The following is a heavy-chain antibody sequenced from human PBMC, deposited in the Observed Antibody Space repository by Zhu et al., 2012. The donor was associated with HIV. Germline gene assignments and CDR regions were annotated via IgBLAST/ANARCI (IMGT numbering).Heavy chain of an antibody. CDR2: MFYSGSP. CDR1: GGSISSSSYY. V-gene: IGHV4-39*01. CDR3: ARPFSSGYYSGDAFDL. Sequence: QVQLQESGPGLVKPSETLSLTCTVSGGSISSSSYYWGWIRQPPGKGLEWIGTMFYSGSPYYNPSLRNRVTISIDTSKNQISLKLSSVTAADTAVYYCARPFSSGYYSGDAFDLWGPGTMVTVSS. D-gene: IGHD3-22*01. J-gene: IGHJ3*01.